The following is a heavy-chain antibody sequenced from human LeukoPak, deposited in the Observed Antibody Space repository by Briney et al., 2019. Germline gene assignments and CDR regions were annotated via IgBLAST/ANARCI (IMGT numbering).Heavy chain of an antibody. J-gene: IGHJ4*02. V-gene: IGHV1-2*02. CDR2: INPNTGGT. CDR1: GYTFTGYF. D-gene: IGHD3-9*01. CDR3: ARVHATGYFSLDLGY. Sequence: ASVKVSCKASGYTFTGYFMHWVRQAPGQGLDWMGWINPNTGGTKYAQKFQGRVTMTRDTSIGTAYMELSMVTSDDTAVYFCARVHATGYFSLDLGYWGQGTLVTGSS.